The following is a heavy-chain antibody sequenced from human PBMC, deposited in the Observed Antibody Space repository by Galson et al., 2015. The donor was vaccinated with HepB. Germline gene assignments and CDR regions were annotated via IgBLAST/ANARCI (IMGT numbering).Heavy chain of an antibody. CDR1: GFTFSSYA. CDR3: ARDGQSGSYPEGGDY. D-gene: IGHD1-26*01. Sequence: SLRLSCAASGFTFSSYAMHWVRQAPGKGLEWVAVISYDGSNKYYADSVKGRFTISRDNSKNTLYLQMNSLRAEDTAVYYCARDGQSGSYPEGGDYWGQGTLVTVSS. CDR2: ISYDGSNK. J-gene: IGHJ4*02. V-gene: IGHV3-30-3*01.